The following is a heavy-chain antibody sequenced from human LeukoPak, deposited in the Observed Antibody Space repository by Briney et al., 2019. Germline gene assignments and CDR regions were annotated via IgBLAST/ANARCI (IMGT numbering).Heavy chain of an antibody. CDR2: INVGNDNK. CDR1: GYTFTHYA. Sequence: GASVKVSCKASGYTFTHYAVHWVRQAPGQRLEWMGWINVGNDNKIYSQKFQDRFTITKDTPASTVYMELSSLRSEDTAVYYCASENWFDPWGQGTLVTVSS. CDR3: ASENWFDP. J-gene: IGHJ5*02. V-gene: IGHV1-3*01.